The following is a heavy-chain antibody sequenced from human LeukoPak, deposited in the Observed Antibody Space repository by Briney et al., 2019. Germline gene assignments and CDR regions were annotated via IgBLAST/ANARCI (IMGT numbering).Heavy chain of an antibody. CDR2: ISAYNGNT. V-gene: IGHV1-18*01. D-gene: IGHD2-2*03. J-gene: IGHJ6*02. CDR1: GYTFTSYG. Sequence: ASVKVSCKASGYTFTSYGISWVRQAPGQGLEWMGWISAYNGNTNYAQKLQGRVTMTTDTSTSTAYMELRSLRSDDTAVYYCARYGSRPYYYYGMDVWGQGTTVTVSS. CDR3: ARYGSRPYYYYGMDV.